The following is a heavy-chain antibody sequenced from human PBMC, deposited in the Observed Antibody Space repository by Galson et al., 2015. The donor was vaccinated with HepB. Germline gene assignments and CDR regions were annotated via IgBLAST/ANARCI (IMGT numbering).Heavy chain of an antibody. CDR1: GYSFTSYW. CDR3: AREVAAGTKPPTYYYYGMDV. J-gene: IGHJ6*02. V-gene: IGHV5-10-1*01. D-gene: IGHD6-13*01. CDR2: IDPSDSYT. Sequence: QSGAEVKKPGESLRISCKGSGYSFTSYWISWVRQMPGKGLEWMGRIDPSDSYTNYSPSFQGHVTISADKSISTAYLQWSSLKASDTAMYYCAREVAAGTKPPTYYYYGMDVWGQGTTVTVSS.